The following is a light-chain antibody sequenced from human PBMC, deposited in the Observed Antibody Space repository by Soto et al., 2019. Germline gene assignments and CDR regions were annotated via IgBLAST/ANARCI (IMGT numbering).Light chain of an antibody. J-gene: IGLJ1*01. CDR3: GSYTSSSTFYV. Sequence: QSVLTQPASVSGSPGQSITISCTGTSSDVGGYNYVSWYQQHPGKAPKLMIYDVSNRPSGVSNRFSGSKSGNTASLTISGLQAEDEADYYCGSYTSSSTFYVFGTGTKVTV. CDR2: DVS. V-gene: IGLV2-14*01. CDR1: SSDVGGYNY.